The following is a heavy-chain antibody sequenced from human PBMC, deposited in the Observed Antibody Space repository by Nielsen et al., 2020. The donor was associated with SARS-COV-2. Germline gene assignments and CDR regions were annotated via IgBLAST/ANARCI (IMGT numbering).Heavy chain of an antibody. CDR3: ARGKGQYQLPGRNWFDP. J-gene: IGHJ5*02. CDR2: IDHSGSS. CDR1: GGSSSDDY. V-gene: IGHV4-34*01. D-gene: IGHD2-2*01. Sequence: SQTLSLTCAVYGGSSSDDYWSWIRQPPGKGLEWIGEIDHSGSSNSKPSLKSRVSISVDTSKKQISLRLRSVTAADTAVYYCARGKGQYQLPGRNWFDPWGQGTLVTVSS.